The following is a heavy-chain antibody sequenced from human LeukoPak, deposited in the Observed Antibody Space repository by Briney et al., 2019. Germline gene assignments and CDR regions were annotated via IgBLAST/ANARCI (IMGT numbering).Heavy chain of an antibody. J-gene: IGHJ4*02. CDR2: IRSSGSIK. Sequence: GGSLRLSCAASGFTFSDYYMSWIRQAPGKGLEWVSYIRSSGSIKFYADSVRGRFTISRDNAKNSLYLQMDSLRAEDTAVYYCARADCSSSSCYEFDYWGQGTLVTVSS. D-gene: IGHD2-2*01. CDR3: ARADCSSSSCYEFDY. V-gene: IGHV3-11*04. CDR1: GFTFSDYY.